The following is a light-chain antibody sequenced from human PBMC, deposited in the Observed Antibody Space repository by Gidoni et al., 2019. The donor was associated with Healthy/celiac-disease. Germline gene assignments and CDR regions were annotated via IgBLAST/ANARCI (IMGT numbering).Light chain of an antibody. J-gene: IGKJ3*01. Sequence: EIVLTQSPGTLSLSPGERATLSCRARQSVSSSYLAWYQQKPGQAPRLLIYGASSRATGIPDRCSGSGSGTDFTLPISSLEPDDFAVYYCQQYGSSRFTFXPXTKVDIK. CDR3: QQYGSSRFT. CDR1: QSVSSSY. V-gene: IGKV3-20*01. CDR2: GAS.